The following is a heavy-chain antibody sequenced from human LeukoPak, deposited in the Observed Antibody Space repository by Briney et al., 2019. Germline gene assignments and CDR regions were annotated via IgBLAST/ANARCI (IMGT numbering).Heavy chain of an antibody. V-gene: IGHV3-23*01. Sequence: PGGSLRLSCAASGFTFSSYAMSWVRQAPGKGLEWVSGIIFSGGSTYYADSVKGRFTISRDNSKNMMYLQMNSLRAEDTAVYYCARDSSGWSKNYWGQGTLVTVSS. CDR1: GFTFSSYA. CDR3: ARDSSGWSKNY. D-gene: IGHD6-19*01. CDR2: IIFSGGST. J-gene: IGHJ4*02.